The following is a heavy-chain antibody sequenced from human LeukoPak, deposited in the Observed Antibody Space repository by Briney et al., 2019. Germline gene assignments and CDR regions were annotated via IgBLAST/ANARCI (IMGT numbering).Heavy chain of an antibody. CDR2: ISSVGDNT. CDR3: VKDREQKGTGCSSWYYFDY. J-gene: IGHJ4*02. Sequence: PGGSLRLSCAASGFTFSSYAMRWVRQAPGKGLEYVSAISSVGDNTYYADSVKGRFTISRDNSENTLYLHMSSLRAEDTAVYYCVKDREQKGTGCSSWYYFDYWGQGTLVTVSS. D-gene: IGHD6-13*01. CDR1: GFTFSSYA. V-gene: IGHV3-64D*09.